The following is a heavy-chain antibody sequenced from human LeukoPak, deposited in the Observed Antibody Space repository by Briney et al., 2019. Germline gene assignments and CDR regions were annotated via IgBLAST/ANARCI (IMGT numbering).Heavy chain of an antibody. V-gene: IGHV4-39*07. Sequence: PSATLSLTCTVSGSSISSSSYYWGWIRQPPGKGLEWIGNIYYNGGTYYNPSLKSRVTISVDTSKNQFSLKLSSVTAADTAVYYCARGGDRSFDYWGQGTLVTVSS. CDR3: ARGGDRSFDY. D-gene: IGHD3-10*01. J-gene: IGHJ4*02. CDR2: IYYNGGT. CDR1: GSSISSSSYY.